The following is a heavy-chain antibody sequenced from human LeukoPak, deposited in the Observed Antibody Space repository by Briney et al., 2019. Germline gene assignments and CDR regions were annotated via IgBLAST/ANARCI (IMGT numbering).Heavy chain of an antibody. D-gene: IGHD2-2*01. CDR3: AKDMGSRRAEAFDI. CDR1: GFTFDDYA. V-gene: IGHV3-43*02. Sequence: GGSLRLSCAASGFTFDDYAMHWVRQAPGKGLEWVSLISGDGGSTYYADSVKGRFTISRDNSKNSLYPQMNSLRTEDTALYYCAKDMGSRRAEAFDIWGQGTMVTVSS. CDR2: ISGDGGST. J-gene: IGHJ3*02.